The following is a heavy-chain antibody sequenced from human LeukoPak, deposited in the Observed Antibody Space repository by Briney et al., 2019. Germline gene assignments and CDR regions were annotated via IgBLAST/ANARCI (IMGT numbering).Heavy chain of an antibody. D-gene: IGHD3-22*01. J-gene: IGHJ4*02. CDR3: AREGDSSGYHFDY. V-gene: IGHV5-51*01. CDR2: IYPGDSDI. CDR1: GYRFTSYW. Sequence: GESLKISCKGSGYRFTSYWIGWVRQMPGKGLEWMGIIYPGDSDIRYSPSFEGQVTISADKSISTAYLQWSSLKASDTAMYYCAREGDSSGYHFDYWGQGTLVTASS.